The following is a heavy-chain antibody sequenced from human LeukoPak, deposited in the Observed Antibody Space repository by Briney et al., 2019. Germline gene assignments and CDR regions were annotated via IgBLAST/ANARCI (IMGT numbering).Heavy chain of an antibody. J-gene: IGHJ4*02. V-gene: IGHV4-39*01. Sequence: SETLSLTCAVSGGSISGGSHHWGWFRQSPGKGLEWIGSLYLSRTTYYNPSLNSRVTISVDTSKNQFSLQLNSVTAADTAVYYCVRHDGRGGATMGSLDSWGQGSLVTVSS. D-gene: IGHD5-12*01. CDR1: GGSISGGSHH. CDR3: VRHDGRGGATMGSLDS. CDR2: LYLSRTT.